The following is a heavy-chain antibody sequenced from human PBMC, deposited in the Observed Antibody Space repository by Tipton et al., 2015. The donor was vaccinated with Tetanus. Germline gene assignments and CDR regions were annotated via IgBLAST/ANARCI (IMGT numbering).Heavy chain of an antibody. CDR3: SSGSGTAISED. Sequence: TLSLTCTVSGGSISSYYWSWIRQPPGKGLEWIGYLYYSGSTNYNPSLKSRVTISVDTSKNQLSLKLSSVTAADTALYYCSSGSGTAISEDWGQGTLVTVSS. D-gene: IGHD1-7*01. CDR1: GGSISSYY. CDR2: LYYSGST. J-gene: IGHJ4*02. V-gene: IGHV4-59*08.